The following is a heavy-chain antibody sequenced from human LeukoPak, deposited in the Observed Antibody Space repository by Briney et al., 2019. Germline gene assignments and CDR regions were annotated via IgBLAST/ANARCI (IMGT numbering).Heavy chain of an antibody. CDR3: ARHGTISSESYFDY. J-gene: IGHJ4*02. CDR1: GGSVSSYY. Sequence: SETLSLTCSVSGGSVSSYYWSRIRQSPGKGLEWIGYIHNSGRTNYNPSLKSRVTGFVDTSRNQVSLRLSSVTAADTAVYYCARHGTISSESYFDYWGQGALVTVSS. V-gene: IGHV4-59*08. CDR2: IHNSGRT. D-gene: IGHD1-14*01.